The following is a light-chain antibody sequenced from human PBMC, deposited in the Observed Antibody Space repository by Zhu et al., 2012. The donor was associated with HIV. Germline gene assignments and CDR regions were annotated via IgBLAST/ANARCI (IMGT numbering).Light chain of an antibody. CDR1: QSITNW. Sequence: DIQMTQSPSTLSASIGDRVTITCRASQSITNWLAWYQQKPGQAPKLLISKASTLENGVPFRFSGSGSGTEFTLTISSLQRDDSATYYCQQYNSYSLTFGQGTKVEIK. J-gene: IGKJ1*01. V-gene: IGKV1-5*03. CDR3: QQYNSYSLT. CDR2: KAS.